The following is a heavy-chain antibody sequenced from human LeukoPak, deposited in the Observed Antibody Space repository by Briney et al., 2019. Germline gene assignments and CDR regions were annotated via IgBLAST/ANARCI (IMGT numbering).Heavy chain of an antibody. CDR3: ARDEFGDYIFYY. V-gene: IGHV3-64*02. CDR2: ISSDGVNT. Sequence: GGSLRLSCAASGFSFSTTTMHWVRQAPGKGLEYVSAISSDGVNTYYADPVKGRFTISRDNSKNTMYLQMGSLRGEDMAVYFCARDEFGDYIFYYWGQGTQVTVSS. J-gene: IGHJ4*02. D-gene: IGHD3-10*01. CDR1: GFSFSTTT.